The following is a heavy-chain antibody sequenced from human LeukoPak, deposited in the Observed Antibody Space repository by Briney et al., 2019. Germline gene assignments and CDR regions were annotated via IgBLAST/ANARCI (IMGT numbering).Heavy chain of an antibody. CDR2: IKSDDDTT. V-gene: IGHV3-74*01. D-gene: IGHD3-10*01. CDR3: AGGLFSTSGNI. J-gene: IGHJ4*02. Sequence: GGSLRLSCAASGFPLSSHWWHWVRQAPGKGLVWVSLIKSDDDTTTYADSVKGRFTNSRDSAKNTMYLQMNSLRAEDTAVYYCAGGLFSTSGNIWGQGILVTV. CDR1: GFPLSSHW.